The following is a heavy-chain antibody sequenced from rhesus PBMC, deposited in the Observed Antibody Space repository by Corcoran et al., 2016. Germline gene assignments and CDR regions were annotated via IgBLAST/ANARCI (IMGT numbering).Heavy chain of an antibody. J-gene: IGHJ4*01. V-gene: IGHV4S10*01. Sequence: QVQLQESGPGVVKPSETLSLTCAVSGGSISDSYRWSWIRQPPGKGLEWSGYIYGSRTRTNYKPSLKSRVTISKDTAKSQFSLKLSSVTAADTAVYYCARTATVPGGDYWGQGVLVTVSS. CDR2: IYGSRTRT. D-gene: IGHD5-12*01. CDR3: ARTATVPGGDY. CDR1: GGSISDSYR.